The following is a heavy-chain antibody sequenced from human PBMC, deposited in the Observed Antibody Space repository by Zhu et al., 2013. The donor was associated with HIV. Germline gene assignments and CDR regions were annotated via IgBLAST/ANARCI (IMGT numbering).Heavy chain of an antibody. V-gene: IGHV4-34*01. D-gene: IGHD5-12*01. CDR3: ASATTIKDAFVY. CDR2: INHSGST. J-gene: IGHJ3*02. Sequence: QVQLQQWGAGLLKPSETLSLTCAVYGGSFSGYYWSWIRQPPGKGLEWIGEINHSGSTNYNPSLKSRVTISVDTSKNQLSLKLSSVTAADTAVYYCASATTIKDAFVYLGPNGTMVTVSS. CDR1: GGSFSGYY.